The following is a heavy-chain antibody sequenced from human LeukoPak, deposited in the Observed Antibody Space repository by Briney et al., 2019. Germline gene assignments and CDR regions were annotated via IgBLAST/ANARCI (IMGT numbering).Heavy chain of an antibody. CDR3: ARDYYVYAFDI. J-gene: IGHJ3*02. V-gene: IGHV4-4*07. Sequence: SETLSFTCTVSGGTISSYYWSWIRQPAGKGLEWIGRIYTSGSTNYNPSLKSRVTMSVDTSKNQFSLKLSSVTAADTAVYYCARDYYVYAFDIWGQGTMVTVSS. CDR2: IYTSGST. D-gene: IGHD3-10*02. CDR1: GGTISSYY.